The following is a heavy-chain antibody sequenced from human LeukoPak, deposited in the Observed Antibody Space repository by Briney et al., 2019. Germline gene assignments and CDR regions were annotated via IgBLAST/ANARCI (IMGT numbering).Heavy chain of an antibody. Sequence: PGGSLRLSCAASGFTFSSYAMHWVRQAPGKGLEYVSAISSNGGGTYYANSVKGRFTISRDNSKNTLYLQMGSLRAEDTAVYYCARGGSYVYAFDIWGQGTMVTVSS. V-gene: IGHV3-64*01. J-gene: IGHJ3*02. CDR1: GFTFSSYA. D-gene: IGHD1-26*01. CDR2: ISSNGGGT. CDR3: ARGGSYVYAFDI.